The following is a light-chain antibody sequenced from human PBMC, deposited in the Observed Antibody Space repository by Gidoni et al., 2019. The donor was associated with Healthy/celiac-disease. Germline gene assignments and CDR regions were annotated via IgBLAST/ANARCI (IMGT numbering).Light chain of an antibody. J-gene: IGKJ4*01. CDR2: GAS. V-gene: IGKV3-20*01. Sequence: ELVLTQSPGTLSLSPGDRATLSCRASQSVSSSYLAWYQQKPGQAPRLLIYGASSGATGIPDRFSGSGSGTDFTLTISRLEPEDFAVYYCQQYGSSPLTFGGGTKVEIK. CDR3: QQYGSSPLT. CDR1: QSVSSSY.